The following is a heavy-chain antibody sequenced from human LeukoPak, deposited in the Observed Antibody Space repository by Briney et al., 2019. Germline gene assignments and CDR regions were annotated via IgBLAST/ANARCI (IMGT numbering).Heavy chain of an antibody. CDR3: AREPAAAGTSNY. D-gene: IGHD6-13*01. J-gene: IGHJ4*02. CDR1: GFTFSSYS. V-gene: IGHV3-48*01. CDR2: ISSSSSTL. Sequence: GGSLRLSCAASGFTFSSYSMNWVRQAPGKGLEWVSYISSSSSTLYYADSVKGRFTISRDNSKNTLYLQMNSLRAEDTAVYYCAREPAAAGTSNYWGQGTLVTVSS.